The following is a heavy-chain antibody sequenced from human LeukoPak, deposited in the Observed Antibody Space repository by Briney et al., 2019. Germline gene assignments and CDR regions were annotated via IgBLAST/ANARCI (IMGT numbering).Heavy chain of an antibody. J-gene: IGHJ5*02. V-gene: IGHV4-4*07. D-gene: IGHD6-13*01. CDR1: GGSISSYY. CDR3: ARDPLYIAEAGTSWFDP. CDR2: IYTSGST. Sequence: PSETLSLTCTVSGGSISSYYWSWIRQPAGKGLEWIGRIYTSGSTNYNPSLKSRVTMSVDTSKNQFSLKLSSVTAADTAVYYCARDPLYIAEAGTSWFDPWGQGTLVTVSS.